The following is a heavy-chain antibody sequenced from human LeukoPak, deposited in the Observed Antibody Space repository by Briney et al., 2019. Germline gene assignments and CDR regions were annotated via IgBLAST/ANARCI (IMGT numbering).Heavy chain of an antibody. V-gene: IGHV3-23*01. J-gene: IGHJ4*02. CDR3: AKGDTMVRGVTFDF. CDR1: RFTFSSYA. D-gene: IGHD3-10*01. CDR2: ISGSGSST. Sequence: GGSLRLSCAASRFTFSSYAMSWVRQAPGKGLEWVSGISGSGSSTYYADSVKGRFTISRDNSKNTLYLQMNSLRAEDTAVYCCAKGDTMVRGVTFDFWGQGTLVTVSS.